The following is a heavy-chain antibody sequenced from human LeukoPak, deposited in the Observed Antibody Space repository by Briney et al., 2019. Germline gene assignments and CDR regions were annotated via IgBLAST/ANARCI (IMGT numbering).Heavy chain of an antibody. CDR2: IYYSGST. J-gene: IGHJ5*02. CDR1: GGSISSSSYY. V-gene: IGHV4-39*07. Sequence: ASETLSLTCTVSGGSISSSSYYWGWIRQPPGKGLEWIGSIYYSGSTNYNPSLKSRVTISVDTSKNQFSLKLSSVTAADTAVYYCARAYSSGWYPNWFDPWGQGTLVTVSS. CDR3: ARAYSSGWYPNWFDP. D-gene: IGHD6-19*01.